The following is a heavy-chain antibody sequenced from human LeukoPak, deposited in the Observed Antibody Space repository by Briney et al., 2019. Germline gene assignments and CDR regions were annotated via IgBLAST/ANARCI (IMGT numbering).Heavy chain of an antibody. Sequence: GGSLRLSCAAPGFTFNNYAKSLVRQAPWKGLEWVSGITGSGCSTYYSDSVDGRFIISRDNSKNTLYLKMSSLRADDTALYYCAKDKSYGSGNYEFDYWGQGTLVTVSS. CDR3: AKDKSYGSGNYEFDY. CDR2: ITGSGCST. V-gene: IGHV3-23*01. CDR1: GFTFNNYA. D-gene: IGHD3-10*01. J-gene: IGHJ4*02.